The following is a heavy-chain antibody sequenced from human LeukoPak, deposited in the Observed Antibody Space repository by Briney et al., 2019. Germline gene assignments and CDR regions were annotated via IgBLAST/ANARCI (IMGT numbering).Heavy chain of an antibody. CDR3: ARDPLGDSTYYFDY. V-gene: IGHV3-30*04. J-gene: IGHJ4*02. D-gene: IGHD2-21*01. CDR2: ISYDGSDK. CDR1: GFTFSSYA. Sequence: GGSLRLSCAASGFTFSSYAMHWVRQAPGKGLEWVAVISYDGSDKYYADSVKGRFTISRDNSKNTLYLQMNSLRAEDTAVYYCARDPLGDSTYYFDYWGQGTLVTVSS.